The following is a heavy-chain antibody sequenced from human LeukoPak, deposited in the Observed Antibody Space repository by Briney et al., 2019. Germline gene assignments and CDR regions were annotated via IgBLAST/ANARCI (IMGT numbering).Heavy chain of an antibody. CDR2: IFYTGTT. J-gene: IGHJ6*02. CDR3: VRGGFWYYGMDV. V-gene: IGHV4-59*01. Sequence: SETLSLTCTVSGGSISNYYWSWLRQPPGRGLYWIGYIFYTGTTNYNPSLKSRVAISVDTSKNQFSLNLSSVTAADTAVYFCVRGGFWYYGMDVWGQGTTVTVSS. D-gene: IGHD2/OR15-2a*01. CDR1: GGSISNYY.